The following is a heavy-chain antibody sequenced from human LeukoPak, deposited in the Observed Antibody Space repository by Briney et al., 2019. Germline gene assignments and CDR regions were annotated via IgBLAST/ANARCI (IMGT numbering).Heavy chain of an antibody. CDR3: ARGAGSTGRNWFDT. V-gene: IGHV3-53*01. Sequence: GGSLRLSCAASGFSVSSNDMSWVRHTPGKGLQWVSVIYSGDSTSYADAVKGRFTISRGNSKNTLYLQMNNLRVDDTAVYYCARGAGSTGRNWFDTWGQGTLVTVSS. CDR1: GFSVSSND. CDR2: IYSGDST. D-gene: IGHD1-1*01. J-gene: IGHJ5*02.